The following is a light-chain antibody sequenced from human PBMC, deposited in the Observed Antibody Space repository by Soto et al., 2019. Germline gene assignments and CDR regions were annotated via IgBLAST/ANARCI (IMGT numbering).Light chain of an antibody. CDR3: QQYGNSPWT. J-gene: IGKJ1*01. CDR2: GAS. Sequence: EIVMTQSPATLSVSPGETATLSCRASQSVSNNVAWYQQKPGQAPRLLILGASTRATGIPARFSGSGSGTEFTLSISSLQSEDFAVYYCQQYGNSPWTFGQGTKVEIK. CDR1: QSVSNN. V-gene: IGKV3-15*01.